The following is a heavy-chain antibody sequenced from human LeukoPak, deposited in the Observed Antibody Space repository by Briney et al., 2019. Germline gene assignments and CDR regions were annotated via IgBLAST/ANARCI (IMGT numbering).Heavy chain of an antibody. CDR2: IYFSGTS. J-gene: IGHJ5*02. Sequence: SETLSLTCTVSSASISSTNHNWGWLRQPPGKGPEWIGNIYFSGTSYYNPSLKSRVIISVDTSKSQFSLKLNSVTPEDTAVYYCARRLTQYDCFDPWGQGILVTVSS. D-gene: IGHD2-2*01. CDR1: SASISSTNHN. CDR3: ARRLTQYDCFDP. V-gene: IGHV4-39*01.